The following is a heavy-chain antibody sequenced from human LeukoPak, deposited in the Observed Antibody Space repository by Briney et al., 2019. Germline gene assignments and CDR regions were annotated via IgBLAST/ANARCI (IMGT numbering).Heavy chain of an antibody. CDR1: RYTFTGYY. D-gene: IGHD5-12*01. CDR2: INPHSGDT. J-gene: IGHJ4*02. V-gene: IGHV1-2*02. Sequence: ASVKVSCKASRYTFTGYYMHWVRQAPGQGLEWMGWINPHSGDTNYAQKFQGRVTMTRDTSTSTAYMEVSRLRSDDTAVYYCAKDMRSRGYSGYDCFDYWGQGTLVPSPQ. CDR3: AKDMRSRGYSGYDCFDY.